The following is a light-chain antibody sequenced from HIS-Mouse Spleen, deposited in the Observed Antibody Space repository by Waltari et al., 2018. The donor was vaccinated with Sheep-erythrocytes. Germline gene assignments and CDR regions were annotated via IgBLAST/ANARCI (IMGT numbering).Light chain of an antibody. CDR1: QSVSSY. V-gene: IGKV3-11*01. CDR2: DAS. Sequence: EIVLTQSPATLSSSPGERATLSCRASQSVSSYLAGYHQKPGQAPRLLIYDASNRATGIPARFSGSGSGTDFTLTISSLEPEDFAVYYCQQRSNWPPITFGQGTRLEIK. J-gene: IGKJ5*01. CDR3: QQRSNWPPIT.